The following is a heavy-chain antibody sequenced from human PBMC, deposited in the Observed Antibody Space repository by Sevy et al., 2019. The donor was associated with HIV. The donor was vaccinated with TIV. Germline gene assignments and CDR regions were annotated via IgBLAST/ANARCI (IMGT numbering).Heavy chain of an antibody. V-gene: IGHV3-23*01. Sequence: GGSLRLSCAASGFPFSSHAMSWVRQAPGKGLEWVSVISGSGGSTYYADSVKGRFTISRDNSKNTLHLQMNSLRAEDTAVYYCAKLYCGGDCYGLGSGNDAFDIWGQGTMVTVSS. J-gene: IGHJ3*02. CDR2: ISGSGGST. CDR3: AKLYCGGDCYGLGSGNDAFDI. D-gene: IGHD2-21*01. CDR1: GFPFSSHA.